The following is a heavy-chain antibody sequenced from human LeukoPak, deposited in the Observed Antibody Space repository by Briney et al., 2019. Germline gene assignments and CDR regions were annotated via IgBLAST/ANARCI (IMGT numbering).Heavy chain of an antibody. D-gene: IGHD6-6*01. Sequence: SETLSLTCTVSGGSVSSSNYYWGWIRQPPGKGLEWIGSIYYSGSTYYNPSLKSRVTISVDTSKDQFSLKLSSVTAADTAVYYCARSRYSSSSAPFDYWGQGTLVTVSS. CDR3: ARSRYSSSSAPFDY. J-gene: IGHJ4*02. V-gene: IGHV4-39*01. CDR1: GGSVSSSNYY. CDR2: IYYSGST.